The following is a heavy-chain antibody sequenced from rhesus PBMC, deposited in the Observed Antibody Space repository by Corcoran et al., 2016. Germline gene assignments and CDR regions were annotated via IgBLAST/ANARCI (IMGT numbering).Heavy chain of an antibody. J-gene: IGHJ4*01. Sequence: EDRLVPAGAESRTPGASMMLSCQSFGSCFPSYWFIYCRQLPEKGLEWMGAIEPSDSDTRYSPSFQGQVTISADKSISTAYLQWSSLKASDSATYYCAKSYYGSGYYTYFDYWGQGVLVTVSS. V-gene: IGHV5-2*01. CDR1: GSCFPSYW. CDR3: AKSYYGSGYYTYFDY. D-gene: IGHD3-28*01. CDR2: IEPSDSDT.